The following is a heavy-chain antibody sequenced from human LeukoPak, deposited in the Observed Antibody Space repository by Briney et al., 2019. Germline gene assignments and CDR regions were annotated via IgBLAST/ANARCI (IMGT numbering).Heavy chain of an antibody. V-gene: IGHV4-31*03. J-gene: IGHJ4*02. CDR3: ASTLIAARQFDY. Sequence: SETLSLTCTVSGGSISSGGYYWSWIRQHPGKGLEWIGYIYYSGSTYYNPSLKSRATISVDTSKNQFSLKLSSVTAADTAVYYCASTLIAARQFDYWGPGTLVNVPS. CDR1: GGSISSGGYY. D-gene: IGHD6-6*01. CDR2: IYYSGST.